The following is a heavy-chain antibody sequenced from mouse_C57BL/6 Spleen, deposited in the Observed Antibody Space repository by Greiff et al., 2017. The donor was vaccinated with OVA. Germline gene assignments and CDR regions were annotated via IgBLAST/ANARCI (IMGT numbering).Heavy chain of an antibody. CDR1: GFTFSSYA. V-gene: IGHV5-4*03. D-gene: IGHD2-1*01. Sequence: EVKLVESGGGLVKPGGSLKLSCAASGFTFSSYAMSWVRQTPEKRLEWVATISDGGSYTYYPDNVKGRFTISRDNAKNNLYLQMSHLKSEDTAMYYCARGGGNYDYYAMDYWGQGTSVTVSS. CDR2: ISDGGSYT. CDR3: ARGGGNYDYYAMDY. J-gene: IGHJ4*01.